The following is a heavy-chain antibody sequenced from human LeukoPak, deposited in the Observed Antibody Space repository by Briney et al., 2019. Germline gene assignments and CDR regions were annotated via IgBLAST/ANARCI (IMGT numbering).Heavy chain of an antibody. J-gene: IGHJ4*02. CDR1: GYTFIDYY. CDR2: ISAYNGNT. CDR3: ARDSSGYYSVFDY. V-gene: IGHV1-18*01. Sequence: ASLKVSCKASGYTFIDYYIHWVRQAPGQGLEWMGWISAYNGNTNYAQKLQGRVTMTTDTSTSTAYMELRSLRSDDTAVYYCARDSSGYYSVFDYWGQGTLVTVSS. D-gene: IGHD3-22*01.